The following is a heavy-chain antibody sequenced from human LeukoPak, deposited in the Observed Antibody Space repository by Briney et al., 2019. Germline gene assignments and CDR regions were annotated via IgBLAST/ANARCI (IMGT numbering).Heavy chain of an antibody. CDR1: GYSFTKYA. CDR3: ARVISYSSGWRGREDYYYYMDV. CDR2: INTNTANP. D-gene: IGHD6-19*01. J-gene: IGHJ6*03. Sequence: ASVKVSCKASGYSFTKYAVNWVRQAPGQGLEWMGWINTNTANPTYAQGLTGRFVFSLDTSVTTAYLQISSLKAEDTAVYYCARVISYSSGWRGREDYYYYMDVWGKGTTVTVSS. V-gene: IGHV7-4-1*02.